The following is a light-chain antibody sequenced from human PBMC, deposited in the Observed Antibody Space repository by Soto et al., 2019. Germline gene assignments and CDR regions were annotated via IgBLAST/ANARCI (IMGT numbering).Light chain of an antibody. V-gene: IGKV3-15*01. CDR2: GAS. CDR1: QSVRNN. Sequence: EVVMTQSPATLSVSPGERATLSCRASQSVRNNLAWYQQKPGLAPRLLIYGASTRATGIPARFSGSGSETEFTLTISSLQSEDFAVYYCQHYNNWPPEGTFGQGTKVDI. J-gene: IGKJ1*01. CDR3: QHYNNWPPEGT.